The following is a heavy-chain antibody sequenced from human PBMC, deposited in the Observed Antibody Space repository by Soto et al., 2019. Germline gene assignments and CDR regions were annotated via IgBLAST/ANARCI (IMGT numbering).Heavy chain of an antibody. V-gene: IGHV4-39*02. CDR2: IYYSGST. CDR3: ARDGGPRTRFAP. Sequence: PSETLSLTCTVSGGSISSSSYYWGWIRQPPGKGLEWIGSIYYSGSTYYNPSLKSRVTISVDTSKNQFSLKLSSVTAADTAVYYCARDGGPRTRFAPSGQRTLVTVSS. CDR1: GGSISSSSYY. J-gene: IGHJ5*02.